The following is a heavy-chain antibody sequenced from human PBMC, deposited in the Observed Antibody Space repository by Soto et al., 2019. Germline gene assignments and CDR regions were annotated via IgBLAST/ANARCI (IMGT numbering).Heavy chain of an antibody. V-gene: IGHV3-30*18. J-gene: IGHJ4*02. CDR3: AKSPNFYCSSPNCYKYYFDH. CDR1: VFTFNTYG. Sequence: GSLRLYCAASVFTFNTYGMHWVRQAPGKGLEWVAVISYDGSEKYYVDSVKGRFTISKDNSKNTLYLQMNSLRPEDTAVYYCAKSPNFYCSSPNCYKYYFDHWGQGTRVTVSS. D-gene: IGHD2-2*02. CDR2: ISYDGSEK.